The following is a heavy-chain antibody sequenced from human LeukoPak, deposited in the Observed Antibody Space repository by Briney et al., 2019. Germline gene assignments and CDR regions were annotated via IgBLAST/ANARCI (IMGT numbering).Heavy chain of an antibody. J-gene: IGHJ4*02. D-gene: IGHD2/OR15-2a*01. CDR2: IGPHSSAT. CDR1: GFTFTDYY. CDR3: AREGNGLLSKDFDY. V-gene: IGHV1-2*02. Sequence: ASGKVSCKSSGFTFTDYYIHWGRQAPGQGLGWMGYIGPHSSATSSPQEFQGRVTMTRDTSMSTAYMELTRLTSDDTAVYYCAREGNGLLSKDFDYWGQGTLVTVSS.